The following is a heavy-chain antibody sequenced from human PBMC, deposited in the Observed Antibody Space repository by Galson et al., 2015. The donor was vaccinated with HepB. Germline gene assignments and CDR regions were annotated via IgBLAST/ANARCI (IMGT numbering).Heavy chain of an antibody. CDR2: ISGSDGGT. CDR1: GFTSSAFA. D-gene: IGHD3/OR15-3a*01. V-gene: IGHV3-23*01. CDR3: AKSTVFGLLIKPVFYFDF. J-gene: IGHJ3*01. Sequence: SLRLSCAASGFTSSAFAMSWVRQAPGKGLEWVSVISGSDGGTYYADSVQGRFTISRDNSKNTLYLQMRSLRAEDTAVYYCAKSTVFGLLIKPVFYFDFWGRGTMVTVSS.